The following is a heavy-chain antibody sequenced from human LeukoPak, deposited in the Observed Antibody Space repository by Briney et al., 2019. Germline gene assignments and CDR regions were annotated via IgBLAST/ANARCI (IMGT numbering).Heavy chain of an antibody. Sequence: GGSLRLSCAASGFSFITYAMHWVRQAPGKGLEWVAYIRNDGSKRYYADSVKGRFTISRDNSKNTLSLQMNSLRGEDTAVYYCAKSPMTSVTYVDFWGQGTLVTVSS. CDR1: GFSFITYA. D-gene: IGHD4-17*01. CDR3: AKSPMTSVTYVDF. V-gene: IGHV3-30*02. J-gene: IGHJ1*01. CDR2: IRNDGSKR.